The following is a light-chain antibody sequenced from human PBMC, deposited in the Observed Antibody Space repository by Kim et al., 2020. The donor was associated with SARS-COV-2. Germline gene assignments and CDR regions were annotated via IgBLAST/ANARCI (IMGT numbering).Light chain of an antibody. Sequence: SSGRDIVTITCRASPDLRSHLGSAQQKPRKAPNLLIFAASSLHSGVPSRFSGSGSVTDFSLTITSLQPEDFATYYCLQNYNYPRTFGQGTKVDIK. J-gene: IGKJ1*01. V-gene: IGKV1-6*01. CDR1: PDLRSH. CDR3: LQNYNYPRT. CDR2: AAS.